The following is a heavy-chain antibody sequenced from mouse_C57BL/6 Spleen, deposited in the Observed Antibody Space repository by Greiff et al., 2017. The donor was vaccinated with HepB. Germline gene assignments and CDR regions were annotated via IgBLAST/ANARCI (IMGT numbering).Heavy chain of an antibody. CDR2: INPGSGGT. J-gene: IGHJ1*03. CDR3: ARPGSSSYWYFDV. D-gene: IGHD1-1*01. Sequence: QVQLQQSGAELVRPGTSVKVSCKASGYAFTNYLIEWVKQRPGQGLEWIGVINPGSGGTNYNEKFKGKATLTADKSSSTAYMQLSSLTSEDSAVYFCARPGSSSYWYFDVWGTGTTVTVSS. CDR1: GYAFTNYL. V-gene: IGHV1-54*01.